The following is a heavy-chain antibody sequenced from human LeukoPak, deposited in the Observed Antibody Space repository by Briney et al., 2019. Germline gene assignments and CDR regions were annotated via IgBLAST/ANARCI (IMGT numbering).Heavy chain of an antibody. D-gene: IGHD3-10*01. V-gene: IGHV3-23*01. CDR3: ANLGRSVVYYGSD. Sequence: GGSPRLSCAASGFTFSTYAMSWVRQAPGKGLEWVSVISVTGGTTYYADSVKGRFTISRDNSKNTLYLQMNSLRAEDTAVYYCANLGRSVVYYGSDWGQGTLVTVSS. J-gene: IGHJ4*02. CDR2: ISVTGGTT. CDR1: GFTFSTYA.